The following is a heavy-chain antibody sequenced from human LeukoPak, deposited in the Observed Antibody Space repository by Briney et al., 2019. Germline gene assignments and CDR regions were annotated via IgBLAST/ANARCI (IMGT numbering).Heavy chain of an antibody. CDR3: ARIRDGYNDAYDI. V-gene: IGHV1-46*01. D-gene: IGHD5-24*01. Sequence: ASVKVSCKASGYTFTKYYIHWVRQAPGQGLEWMGLINPGGDNTNYAQNFQGRVTMTRDTSTSTVYMELSSLRSEDTAIYYCARIRDGYNDAYDIWGQGTMVTVSS. CDR1: GYTFTKYY. CDR2: INPGGDNT. J-gene: IGHJ3*02.